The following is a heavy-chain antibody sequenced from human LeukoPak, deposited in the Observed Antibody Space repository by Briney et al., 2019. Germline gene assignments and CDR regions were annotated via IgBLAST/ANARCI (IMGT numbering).Heavy chain of an antibody. CDR3: AKDGDYGDYGWFDP. CDR1: GFTFSSYA. V-gene: IGHV3-23*01. J-gene: IGHJ5*02. D-gene: IGHD4-17*01. CDR2: ISGSGGST. Sequence: GGSLRLSCAASGFTFSSYAMSWVRQAPGKGLEWVSAISGSGGSTYYADSVEGRFTISRDNSKSTLYLQMNSLRAEDTAVYYCAKDGDYGDYGWFDPWGQGTLVTVSS.